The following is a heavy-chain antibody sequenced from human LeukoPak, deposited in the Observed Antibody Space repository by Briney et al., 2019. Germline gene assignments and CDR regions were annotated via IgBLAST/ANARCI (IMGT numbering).Heavy chain of an antibody. CDR3: ARELGRYYMDV. CDR2: IKQDGSEK. Sequence: PGGSLRLSCVASGFTFSSYWMSWVRQAPGKGLEWVANIKQDGSEKYYVDSVKGRFTISRGNAKNSLYLQMNSLRAEDTAVYYCARELGRYYMDVWGKGTTVTVSS. V-gene: IGHV3-7*01. CDR1: GFTFSSYW. J-gene: IGHJ6*03.